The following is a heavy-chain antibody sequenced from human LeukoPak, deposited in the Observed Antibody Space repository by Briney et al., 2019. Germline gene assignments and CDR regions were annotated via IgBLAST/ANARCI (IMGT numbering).Heavy chain of an antibody. CDR1: GFTFSSYA. CDR2: ISGSGGST. V-gene: IGHV3-23*01. CDR3: AKDNGYYGSGSYYDY. D-gene: IGHD3-10*01. J-gene: IGHJ4*02. Sequence: GGSLRLSCAASGFTFSSYAMSWVRQAPGKGLEWVSAISGSGGSTYYADSVKGRFTISRDNSKNTLYLQMNSLRAEDTAVYYCAKDNGYYGSGSYYDYWGQGPLVTVSS.